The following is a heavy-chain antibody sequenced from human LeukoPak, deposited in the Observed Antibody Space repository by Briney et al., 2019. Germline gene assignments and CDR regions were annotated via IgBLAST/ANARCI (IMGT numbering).Heavy chain of an antibody. CDR3: VRDGGVSGYDLLDY. V-gene: IGHV3-7*01. Sequence: GGSLRLSCAAFGFTFSNYWMTWVRQAPGKGLEWVAHINQDGSEEHYMDSVKARFTISRDNAKNSLSLQMNSLRAEDTAVYYCVRDGGVSGYDLLDYWGRGTLVTVSS. D-gene: IGHD5-12*01. CDR1: GFTFSNYW. J-gene: IGHJ4*02. CDR2: INQDGSEE.